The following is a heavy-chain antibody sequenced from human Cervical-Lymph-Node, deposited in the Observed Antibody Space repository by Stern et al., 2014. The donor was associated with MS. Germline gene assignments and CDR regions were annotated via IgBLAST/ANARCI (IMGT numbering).Heavy chain of an antibody. CDR1: GFTFSSYT. J-gene: IGHJ4*02. D-gene: IGHD6-6*01. V-gene: IGHV3-21*01. CDR2: ISSTTTYI. CDR3: TRDLEYSSSLPFDF. Sequence: EMQLVESGGGLVKPGGSLRLSCAASGFTFSSYTMTWVRQAPGKGLEWVSSISSTTTYIYYADSVKGRFTISRNDTKNSLYLQMNGLRAEDTAVYYCTRDLEYSSSLPFDFWGQGTLVTVSS.